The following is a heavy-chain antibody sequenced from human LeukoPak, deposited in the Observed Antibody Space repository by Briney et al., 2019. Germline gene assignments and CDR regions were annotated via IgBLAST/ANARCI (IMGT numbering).Heavy chain of an antibody. CDR2: INPDSGGT. J-gene: IGHJ3*02. D-gene: IGHD5-18*01. V-gene: IGHV1-2*02. CDR1: GYTFTGDY. CDR3: ARAGGGYSSGWGAFDI. Sequence: ASVKVSCKASGYTFTGDYIHWVRHAPGQGLEWMGWINPDSGGTSSAQKFQGSVTMTRDTSISTAYMELNRLRSDDTAVYYCARAGGGYSSGWGAFDIWGQGTMVTVS.